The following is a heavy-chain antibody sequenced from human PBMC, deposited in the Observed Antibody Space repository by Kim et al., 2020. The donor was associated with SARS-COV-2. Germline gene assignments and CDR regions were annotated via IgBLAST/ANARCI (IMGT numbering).Heavy chain of an antibody. V-gene: IGHV1-46*01. CDR2: INPSGGST. D-gene: IGHD3-10*01. Sequence: ASVKVSCKASGYTFTSYYMHWVRQAPGQGLEWMGIINPSGGSTSYAQKFQGRVTMTRDTSTSTVYMELSSLRSEDTAVYYCARGRDDYYGSGSSPFDPWGQGTLVTVSS. CDR3: ARGRDDYYGSGSSPFDP. CDR1: GYTFTSYY. J-gene: IGHJ5*02.